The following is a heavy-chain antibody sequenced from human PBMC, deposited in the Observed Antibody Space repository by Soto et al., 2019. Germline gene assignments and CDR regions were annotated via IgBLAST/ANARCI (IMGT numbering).Heavy chain of an antibody. D-gene: IGHD6-19*01. CDR3: ARGSSSGWYQWYYYYGMDV. Sequence: PGGSLSLSCAASGFTFSSYEMNWVRQAPGKGLEWVSYISSSGSTIYYADSVKGRFTISRDNAKNSLYLQMNSLRAEDTAVYYCARGSSSGWYQWYYYYGMDVWGQGTTVTVSS. CDR2: ISSSGSTI. J-gene: IGHJ6*02. V-gene: IGHV3-48*03. CDR1: GFTFSSYE.